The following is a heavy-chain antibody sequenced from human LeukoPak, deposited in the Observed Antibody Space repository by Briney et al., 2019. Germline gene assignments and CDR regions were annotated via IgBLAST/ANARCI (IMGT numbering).Heavy chain of an antibody. J-gene: IGHJ6*03. V-gene: IGHV1-2*06. Sequence: ASVKVSCKASGYTFTGYYMHWVRQAPGQGLEWMGRINPNSGGTNYARKFQGRVTMTRDTSISTAYMELSRLRSDDTAVYYCARDSAALFYYYYYYMDVWGKGTTVTVSS. D-gene: IGHD2-21*01. CDR3: ARDSAALFYYYYYYMDV. CDR1: GYTFTGYY. CDR2: INPNSGGT.